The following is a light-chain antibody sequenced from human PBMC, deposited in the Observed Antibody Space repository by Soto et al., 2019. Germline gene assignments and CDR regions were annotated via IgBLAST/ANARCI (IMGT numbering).Light chain of an antibody. CDR3: QQRSNWPPWT. CDR2: DAS. V-gene: IGKV3-11*01. Sequence: EIVLTHSPATLSLSPWERATLSSSASQSVSSYLAWYQQKPGQAPRLPIYDASNRATGIPARFSGSGSGTDFTLTISSLEPEDFAVYYCQQRSNWPPWTFGQGTKVDIK. J-gene: IGKJ1*01. CDR1: QSVSSY.